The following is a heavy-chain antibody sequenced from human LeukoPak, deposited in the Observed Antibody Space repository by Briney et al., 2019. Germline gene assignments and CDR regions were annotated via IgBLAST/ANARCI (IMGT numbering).Heavy chain of an antibody. V-gene: IGHV4-59*01. Sequence: SETLSLTCTVSGGSISSDYWSWIRQSPGKGLEWIGYISYSGSTNYNPSLRSRVTISVDTSKNQFSLKLSSVTAADTAVYYCAREAVSGWYDYFDHWGQGTLVTVSS. J-gene: IGHJ4*02. CDR3: AREAVSGWYDYFDH. CDR1: GGSISSDY. D-gene: IGHD6-19*01. CDR2: ISYSGST.